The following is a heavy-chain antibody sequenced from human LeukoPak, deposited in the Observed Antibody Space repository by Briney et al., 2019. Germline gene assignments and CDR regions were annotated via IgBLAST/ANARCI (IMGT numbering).Heavy chain of an antibody. CDR2: ISSSSSYI. D-gene: IGHD3-3*01. CDR3: ARAGLTIFGAGGYYYYMDV. V-gene: IGHV3-21*01. CDR1: GFTFSSYS. Sequence: GGSLRLSCAASGFTFSSYSMNWVRQAPGKGLEWVSSISSSSSYIYYADSVKGRFTISRDNAKNSLYLQMNSLRAEDTAVYYCARAGLTIFGAGGYYYYMDVWGKGTTVTVSS. J-gene: IGHJ6*03.